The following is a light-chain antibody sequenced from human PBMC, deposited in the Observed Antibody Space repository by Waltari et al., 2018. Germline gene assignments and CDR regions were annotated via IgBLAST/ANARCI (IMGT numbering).Light chain of an antibody. CDR1: RDINNY. CDR2: DAS. J-gene: IGKJ1*01. Sequence: DIQMTQSPSSLSAYVGDRVTITCQASRDINNYLNWYQQKPGKAPKLLIYDASTLETGVPSRFSGSGSGTDFVFTISRLQPEDIATYYCQHYDGVPPWTFGQGTRVDFK. V-gene: IGKV1-33*01. CDR3: QHYDGVPPWT.